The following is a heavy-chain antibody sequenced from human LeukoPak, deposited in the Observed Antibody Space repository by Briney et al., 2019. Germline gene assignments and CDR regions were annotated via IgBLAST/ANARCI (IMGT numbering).Heavy chain of an antibody. J-gene: IGHJ6*02. Sequence: SETLSLTCAVSGHSISHNNWSTWVREPPGKGLEWIGAIHHSGPTYYSPSLKSRVTISVDKSKNQFSLKLTSVTAADTAMYYCSRDRDGMEVWGQGTTVTIS. CDR2: IHHSGPT. V-gene: IGHV4-4*02. CDR1: GHSISHNNW. CDR3: SRDRDGMEV.